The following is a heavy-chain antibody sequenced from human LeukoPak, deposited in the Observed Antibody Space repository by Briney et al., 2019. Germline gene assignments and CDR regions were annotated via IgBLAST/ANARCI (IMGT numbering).Heavy chain of an antibody. D-gene: IGHD2/OR15-2a*01. J-gene: IGHJ4*02. CDR1: GFTFSSYS. CDR3: ARDPIWYDDY. CDR2: ISSSSSYI. Sequence: GGSLRLSCAASGFTFSSYSMNWVRQAPGKGLEWVSSISSSSSYIYYADSVKGRFTNSRDNAKNSLYLQMNSLRAEDTAVYYCARDPIWYDDYWGQGTLVTVSS. V-gene: IGHV3-21*01.